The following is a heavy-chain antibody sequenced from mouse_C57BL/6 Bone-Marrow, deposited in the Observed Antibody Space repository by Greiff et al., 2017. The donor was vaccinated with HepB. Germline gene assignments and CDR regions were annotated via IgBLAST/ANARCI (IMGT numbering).Heavy chain of an antibody. V-gene: IGHV1-82*01. Sequence: QVQLQQSGPELVKPGASVKISCKASGYAFSSSWMNWVKQRPGKGPEWIGRIYPGDGDTNYNGKFKGKATLTADKSSSTAYMQLSSLTSEDSAVYFCAKTGTSDYWGQGTTLTVSS. CDR3: AKTGTSDY. D-gene: IGHD4-1*01. CDR2: IYPGDGDT. J-gene: IGHJ2*01. CDR1: GYAFSSSW.